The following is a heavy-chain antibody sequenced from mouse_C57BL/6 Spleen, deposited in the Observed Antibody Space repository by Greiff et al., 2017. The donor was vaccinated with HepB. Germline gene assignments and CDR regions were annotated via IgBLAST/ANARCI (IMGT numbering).Heavy chain of an antibody. CDR1: GYTFTSYW. Sequence: QVQLQQPGAELVMPGASVKLSCKASGYTFTSYWMHWVKQRPGQGLEWIGEIDPSDSYTNYNQKFKGKSTLTVDKSSSTAYMQLSSLTSEDSAVYYCARSGKIYYDYDFDYWGQGTTLTVSS. CDR2: IDPSDSYT. J-gene: IGHJ2*01. CDR3: ARSGKIYYDYDFDY. D-gene: IGHD2-4*01. V-gene: IGHV1-69*01.